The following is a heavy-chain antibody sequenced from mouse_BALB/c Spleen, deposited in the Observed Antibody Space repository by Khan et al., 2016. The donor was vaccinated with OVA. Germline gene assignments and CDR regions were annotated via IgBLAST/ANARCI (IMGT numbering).Heavy chain of an antibody. V-gene: IGHV1-7*01. J-gene: IGHJ4*01. CDR1: GYTFTSYW. D-gene: IGHD1-1*01. CDR2: INPSTGYT. Sequence: VQLQQSGAELAKPGASVKMSCKASGYTFTSYWMHWVKQRPGQGLEWIGYINPSTGYTEYNQKFKDKATLTADKSSSTAYMQLSSLTSEDSAVYYCARSYYGSYAMDNWGQGTSVTVSS. CDR3: ARSYYGSYAMDN.